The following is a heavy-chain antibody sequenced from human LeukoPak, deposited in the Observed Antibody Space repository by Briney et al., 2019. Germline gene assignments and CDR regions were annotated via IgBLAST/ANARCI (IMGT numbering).Heavy chain of an antibody. D-gene: IGHD4/OR15-4a*01. CDR1: GFTFSDYA. CDR2: ISGSGGST. CDR3: AKSVESAVPTNPYFDY. Sequence: GGSLRLSCAASGFTFSDYAMSWVRQALGKGLKWVSVISGSGGSTYNVDPVKGRFTISRDNSKNTLYLQMNSLRAEDTAVYYCAKSVESAVPTNPYFDYWGQGILVTVSS. J-gene: IGHJ4*02. V-gene: IGHV3-23*01.